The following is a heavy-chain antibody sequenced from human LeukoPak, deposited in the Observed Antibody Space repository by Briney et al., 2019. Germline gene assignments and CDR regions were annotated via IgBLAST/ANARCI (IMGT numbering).Heavy chain of an antibody. D-gene: IGHD1-26*01. Sequence: SETLSLTCAVSGGSISSSNWWSWVRQPPGKGLEWIGEIYHSGSTNYNPSLKSRVTISVDKSKNQFSLKLSSVTAADTAVYYCERVSSGATTVDYWGQGTLVTVSS. CDR1: GGSISSSNW. J-gene: IGHJ4*02. CDR2: IYHSGST. V-gene: IGHV4-4*02. CDR3: ERVSSGATTVDY.